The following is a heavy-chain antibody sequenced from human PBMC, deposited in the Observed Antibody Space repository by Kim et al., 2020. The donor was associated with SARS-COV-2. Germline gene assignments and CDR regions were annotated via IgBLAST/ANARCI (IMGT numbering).Heavy chain of an antibody. CDR3: ARDLVSLWVIFGVASRSHKDNWFDP. J-gene: IGHJ5*02. V-gene: IGHV1-2*06. Sequence: ASVKVSCKASGYTFTGYYMHWVRQAPGQGLEWMGRINPNSGGTNYAQKFQGRVTMTRDTSISTAYMELSRLRSDDTAVYFCARDLVSLWVIFGVASRSHKDNWFDPWGQGTLVTVSS. CDR1: GYTFTGYY. D-gene: IGHD3-3*01. CDR2: INPNSGGT.